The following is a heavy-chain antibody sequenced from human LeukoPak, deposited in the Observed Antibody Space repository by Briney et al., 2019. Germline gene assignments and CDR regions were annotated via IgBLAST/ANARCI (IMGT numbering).Heavy chain of an antibody. J-gene: IGHJ4*02. CDR3: ARTLSRWDPFDY. CDR2: IYYTGST. D-gene: IGHD1-26*01. CDR1: GASISSYF. V-gene: IGHV4-59*01. Sequence: PSETLSLTCTVSGASISSYFWSWIRQPPGKGLEWIGYIYYTGSTNYNPSLKSRVIISLDTSKNQFSLKLSSVTAADTAVYYCARTLSRWDPFDYWGQGTLVTVSS.